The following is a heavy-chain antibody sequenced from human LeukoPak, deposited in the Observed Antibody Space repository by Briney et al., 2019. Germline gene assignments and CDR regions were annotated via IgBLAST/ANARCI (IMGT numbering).Heavy chain of an antibody. Sequence: GASMKVSCKASGYTFTSFYIHWVRQAPGQGLEWMGIINPSGGSTSYAQKFQGRVTVTRDTSTSTVYMELSSLRSEDTAVYYCARDDEVAAAGNGYWGQGTLVTVSS. CDR1: GYTFTSFY. J-gene: IGHJ4*02. CDR3: ARDDEVAAAGNGY. V-gene: IGHV1-46*01. CDR2: INPSGGST. D-gene: IGHD6-13*01.